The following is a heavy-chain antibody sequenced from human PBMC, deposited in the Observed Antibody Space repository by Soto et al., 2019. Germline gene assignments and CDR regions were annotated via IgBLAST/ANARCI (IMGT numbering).Heavy chain of an antibody. CDR2: ISYDGSNK. V-gene: IGHV3-30*18. Sequence: VGSLRLSCAASGFTFSSYGMHWVRQAPGKGLEWVAVISYDGSNKYYADSVKGRFTISRDNSKNTLYLQMNSLRAEDTAVYYCAKVRLYCGGDCGDAFDIWGQGTMVTVSS. D-gene: IGHD2-21*01. J-gene: IGHJ3*02. CDR1: GFTFSSYG. CDR3: AKVRLYCGGDCGDAFDI.